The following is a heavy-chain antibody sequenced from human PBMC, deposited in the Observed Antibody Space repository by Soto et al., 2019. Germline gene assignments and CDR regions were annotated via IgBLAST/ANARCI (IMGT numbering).Heavy chain of an antibody. CDR3: ARVRGVSTQFDY. D-gene: IGHD3-10*01. CDR1: GGTFSSYT. J-gene: IGHJ4*02. CDR2: IIPILGIA. Sequence: QVQLVQSGAEVKKPGSSVKVSCKASGGTFSSYTISWVRQAPGQGLEWMGRIIPILGIANYAQKFQGRVTITADKSTSTAYMELSSLRSEDTAVYYCARVRGVSTQFDYWGQGTLVTVSS. V-gene: IGHV1-69*02.